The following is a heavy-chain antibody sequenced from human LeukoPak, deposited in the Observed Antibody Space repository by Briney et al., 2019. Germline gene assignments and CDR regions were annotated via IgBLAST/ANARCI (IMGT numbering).Heavy chain of an antibody. CDR1: GYTFTSYA. J-gene: IGHJ4*02. CDR3: ARDGPFRYCSGGSCYSY. D-gene: IGHD2-15*01. V-gene: IGHV7-4-1*02. CDR2: INTNTGNP. Sequence: ASVKVSCKASGYTFTSYAMNWVRQAPGQGLEWMGWINTNTGNPTYAQGFTGRFVFSLDTPVSTAYLQISSLKAEDTAVYYCARDGPFRYCSGGSCYSYWGQGTLVTVSS.